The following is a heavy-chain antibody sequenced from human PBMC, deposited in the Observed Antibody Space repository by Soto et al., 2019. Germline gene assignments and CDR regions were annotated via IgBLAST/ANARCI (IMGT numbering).Heavy chain of an antibody. CDR1: GFTFSSYA. Sequence: PGGSLRLSCAASGFTFSSYAMHWVRQAPGKGLECVSAITSNGGNTDYANSVKGRFTISRDNSKNTLYIQMGSLRAEDMTVNNWGSRIPLGYGMAVGGKGTRVTSPQ. J-gene: IGHJ6*04. V-gene: IGHV3-64*01. D-gene: IGHD2-21*01. CDR2: ITSNGGNT. CDR3: GSRIPLGYGMAV.